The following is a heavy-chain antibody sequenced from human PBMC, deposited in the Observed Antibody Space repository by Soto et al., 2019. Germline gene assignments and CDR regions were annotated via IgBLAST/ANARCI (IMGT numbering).Heavy chain of an antibody. J-gene: IGHJ4*02. CDR3: AKDNLDYYYDSSGYQFDY. Sequence: EVQLLESGGGLVQPGGSLRLSCAASGFTFSSYAMSWVRQAPGKGLEWVSAIRGSGGSTYYADSVKGRFTISRDNSKNTRYLQMNSLRAEDTAVYYCAKDNLDYYYDSSGYQFDYWGQGTLVTVSS. V-gene: IGHV3-23*01. D-gene: IGHD3-22*01. CDR1: GFTFSSYA. CDR2: IRGSGGST.